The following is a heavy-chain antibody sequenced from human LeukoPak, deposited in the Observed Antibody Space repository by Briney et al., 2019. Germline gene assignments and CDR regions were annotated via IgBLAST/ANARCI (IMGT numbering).Heavy chain of an antibody. D-gene: IGHD4-17*01. CDR2: INHNPGST. J-gene: IGHJ5*02. V-gene: IGHV1-2*02. Sequence: ASVKLCFTASGYTFTFYYIHLVRQAPGQGLEWIVWINHNPGSTNYAQKFQRRVNMTRDTSISTAYMALSRLRSDDTPAYCCAREGHYGDNPHWFDPWGQGTLVTVSS. CDR1: GYTFTFYY. CDR3: AREGHYGDNPHWFDP.